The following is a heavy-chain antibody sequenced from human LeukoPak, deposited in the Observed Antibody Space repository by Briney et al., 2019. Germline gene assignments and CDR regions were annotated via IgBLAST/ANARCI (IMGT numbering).Heavy chain of an antibody. V-gene: IGHV3-7*01. D-gene: IGHD1-26*01. J-gene: IGHJ4*02. CDR1: GFTFNYYW. CDR3: ARAPSASLDY. CDR2: IKQDGSEK. Sequence: GGALRLSCAASGFTFNYYWMSWVGQAPGKGLEGVANIKQDGSEKYYVDSVKRRFTISRDNAKNSLYLQMNSLRAEDTAVYYCARAPSASLDYWGQGTLVTVS.